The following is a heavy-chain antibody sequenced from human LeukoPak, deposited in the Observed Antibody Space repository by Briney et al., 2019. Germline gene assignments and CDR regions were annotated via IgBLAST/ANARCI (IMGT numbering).Heavy chain of an antibody. Sequence: SETLSLTCTVSGGSISSGGYYWSWIRQHPGKGLEWIGYIYYSGSTYYNPSLKSRVTISVDTSKNQFSLKLSSVTAADTAVYYCARGAMIVENAFDIWGQGTMVTVSS. D-gene: IGHD3-22*01. CDR3: ARGAMIVENAFDI. J-gene: IGHJ3*02. V-gene: IGHV4-31*03. CDR2: IYYSGST. CDR1: GGSISSGGYY.